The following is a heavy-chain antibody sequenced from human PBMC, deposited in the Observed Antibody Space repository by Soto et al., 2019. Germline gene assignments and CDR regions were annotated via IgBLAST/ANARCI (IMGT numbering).Heavy chain of an antibody. D-gene: IGHD1-7*01. CDR2: ISSSSSYI. V-gene: IGHV3-21*01. CDR1: GFTFRSYS. CDR3: GRDLNYPAYYFDY. J-gene: IGHJ4*02. Sequence: PVGSLRLSCAASGFTFRSYSMNWVRQDQGKGLEWVSSISSSSSYIYYADSVKGRFTISRDNDKNSLYMQMNSLTAADTAVHYCGRDLNYPAYYFDYWGQGT.